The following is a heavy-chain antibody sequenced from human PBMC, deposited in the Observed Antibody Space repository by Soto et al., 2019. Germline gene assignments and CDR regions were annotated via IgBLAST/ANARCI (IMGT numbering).Heavy chain of an antibody. Sequence: GGSLRLSCAASGFPFSSYAMSWVRQAPGKGLEWVSAISGSGGSTYYADSVKGRFTISRDNSKNTLYLQMNSLRAEDTAVYYCAKDYGSSSSLDYFDYWGQGTLVTVSS. CDR3: AKDYGSSSSLDYFDY. J-gene: IGHJ4*02. CDR2: ISGSGGST. CDR1: GFPFSSYA. D-gene: IGHD6-6*01. V-gene: IGHV3-23*01.